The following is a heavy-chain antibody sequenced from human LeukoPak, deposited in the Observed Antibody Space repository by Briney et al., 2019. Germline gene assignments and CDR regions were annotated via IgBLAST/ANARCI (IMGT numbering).Heavy chain of an antibody. CDR2: IIPIFGTA. CDR3: ARDKSIRSSSSSGPNWFDP. J-gene: IGHJ5*02. D-gene: IGHD6-6*01. Sequence: GASVKVSCKASGGTFSSYAISWVRQAPGQGLEWMGGIIPIFGTANNAQKFQGRVTITTDESTSTAYMELSSLRSEDTAVYYCARDKSIRSSSSSGPNWFDPWGQGTLVTVSS. CDR1: GGTFSSYA. V-gene: IGHV1-69*05.